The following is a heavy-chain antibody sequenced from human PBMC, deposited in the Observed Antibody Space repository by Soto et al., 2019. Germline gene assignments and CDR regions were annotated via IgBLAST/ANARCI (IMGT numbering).Heavy chain of an antibody. D-gene: IGHD4-17*01. CDR1: GYTFTGYY. CDR2: IDPDSGGT. V-gene: IGHV1-2*02. J-gene: IGHJ4*02. CDR3: ASLEGGVSTVVFDY. Sequence: ASVKVSCKSSGYTFTGYYIHWVRQAPGQGLEWMGWIDPDSGGTNFAQKFQGRVTLTRYTSISTAYMELSSLRSDDTAVYYCASLEGGVSTVVFDYWGQGTLVTVSS.